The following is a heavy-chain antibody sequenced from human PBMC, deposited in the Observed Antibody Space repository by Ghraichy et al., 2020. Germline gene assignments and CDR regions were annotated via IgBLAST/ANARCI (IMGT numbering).Heavy chain of an antibody. Sequence: GGSLRLSCAASGITFNNFGMHWVRQAPGTGLEWVAVISHDGSTKYYADSVKGRFTISRDNSKNTLYLQMNSLKPEDTAVYYCATGGGFGFDYWGQGILATVSS. CDR2: ISHDGSTK. CDR1: GITFNNFG. J-gene: IGHJ4*02. CDR3: ATGGGFGFDY. V-gene: IGHV3-30*03. D-gene: IGHD3-10*01.